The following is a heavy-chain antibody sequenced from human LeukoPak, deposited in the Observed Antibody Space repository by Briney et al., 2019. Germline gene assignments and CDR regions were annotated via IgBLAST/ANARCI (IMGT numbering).Heavy chain of an antibody. CDR3: GRYDASAIDY. J-gene: IGHJ4*02. D-gene: IGHD6-13*01. V-gene: IGHV3-48*03. CDR1: VFSFSNYE. Sequence: GGSLRLSCAASVFSFSNYEINWVRQAPGKGLEWVSYISSSGRTIYYADSVKGRFTISRDNAKSSLYLQMNSLRAEDTAVYYCGRYDASAIDYWGQGTLVTVSS. CDR2: ISSSGRTI.